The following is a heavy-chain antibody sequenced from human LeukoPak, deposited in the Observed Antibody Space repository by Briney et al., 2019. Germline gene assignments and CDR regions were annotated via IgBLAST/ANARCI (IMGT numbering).Heavy chain of an antibody. V-gene: IGHV4-59*08. CDR2: IYYSGST. CDR1: GGSISSYY. D-gene: IGHD6-19*01. J-gene: IGHJ4*02. CDR3: ARHEGSSGWYYFDY. Sequence: SETLPLTCTVSGGSISSYYWSWIRQPPGKGLEWIGYIYYSGSTNYNPSLKSRVTISVDTSKNQFSLKLSSVTAADTAVYYCARHEGSSGWYYFDYWGQGTLVTVSS.